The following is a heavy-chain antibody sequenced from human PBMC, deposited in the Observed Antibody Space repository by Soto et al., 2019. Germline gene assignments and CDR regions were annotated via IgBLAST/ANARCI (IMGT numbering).Heavy chain of an antibody. CDR1: GFTFSDYY. CDR3: ARDSAHKREWNQWPMDV. D-gene: IGHD3-3*01. CDR2: ISSSGSTI. J-gene: IGHJ6*02. Sequence: PGGSLRLSCAASGFTFSDYYMSWIRQAPGKGLEWVSYISSSGSTIYYADSVKGRFTISRDNAKNSLYLQMNSLRAEDTAVYYCARDSAHKREWNQWPMDVWGQGTTVTVSS. V-gene: IGHV3-11*01.